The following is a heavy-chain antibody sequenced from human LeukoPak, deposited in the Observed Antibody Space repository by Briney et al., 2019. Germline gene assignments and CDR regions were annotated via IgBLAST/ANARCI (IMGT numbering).Heavy chain of an antibody. V-gene: IGHV1-2*02. CDR2: IKPNSGGT. CDR3: ARGPLYCPNTDCYSNWFDP. J-gene: IGHJ5*02. Sequence: ASVMASCKASGYTFTGYYIHWLRQAPGQGLEWMGWIKPNSGGTNYAQKFLGRVTMTRDTSISTAYMELSPLTSDDTAVYYCARGPLYCPNTDCYSNWFDPWGQGTLVTVSS. CDR1: GYTFTGYY. D-gene: IGHD2-21*02.